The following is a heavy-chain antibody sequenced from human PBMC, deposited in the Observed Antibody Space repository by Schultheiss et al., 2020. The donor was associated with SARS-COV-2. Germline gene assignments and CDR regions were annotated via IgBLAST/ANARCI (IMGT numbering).Heavy chain of an antibody. CDR3: IGSGWYDEYFQH. CDR2: IYHSGST. J-gene: IGHJ1*01. CDR1: GGSFSGYY. Sequence: SETLSLTCAVYGGSFSGYYWSWIRQPPGKGLEWIGEIYHSGSTNYNPSLKSRVTISVDKSKNQFSLKLSSVTAADTAVYYCIGSGWYDEYFQHWGQGTLVTVSS. V-gene: IGHV4-34*03. D-gene: IGHD6-19*01.